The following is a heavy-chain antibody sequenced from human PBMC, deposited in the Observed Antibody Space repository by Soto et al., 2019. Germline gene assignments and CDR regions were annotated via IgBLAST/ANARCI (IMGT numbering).Heavy chain of an antibody. CDR2: ISSGVSYT. V-gene: IGHV3-11*05. CDR1: GFTFSDYY. Sequence: QVQLVESGGGLIKPGGSLRLSCAASGFTFSDYYMSWIRQAPGKGLEWVSYISSGVSYTNYADSVKGRFTISRDSAHNSQYLKMNSLRAEDTAVYYCARATYGDYVPQEFWGQGTLVTVSS. D-gene: IGHD4-17*01. CDR3: ARATYGDYVPQEF. J-gene: IGHJ4*02.